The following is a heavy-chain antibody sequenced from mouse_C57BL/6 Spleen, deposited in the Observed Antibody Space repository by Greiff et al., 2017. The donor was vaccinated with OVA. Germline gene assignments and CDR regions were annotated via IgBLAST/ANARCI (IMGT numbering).Heavy chain of an antibody. CDR1: GYSITSGYY. D-gene: IGHD1-1*01. J-gene: IGHJ1*03. Sequence: EVKLMESGPGLVKPSQSLSLTCSVTGYSITSGYYWNWIRQFPGNKLEWMGYISYDGSNNYNPSLKNRISITRETSKNQFFLKLNSVTTEDTATYYCASLYYYGSSYWYFDVWGTGTTVTVSS. V-gene: IGHV3-6*01. CDR2: ISYDGSN. CDR3: ASLYYYGSSYWYFDV.